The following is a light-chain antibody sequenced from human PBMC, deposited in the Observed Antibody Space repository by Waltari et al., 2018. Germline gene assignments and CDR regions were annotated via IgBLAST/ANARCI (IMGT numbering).Light chain of an antibody. J-gene: IGKJ1*01. CDR3: LQDYSYPRT. V-gene: IGKV1-6*01. Sequence: AIQMTQSPSSLSASIGDRVTITCRASQGVRNDVGWYQQKPGKAPKPLVYAASTLHLGVPSRVSGSGSDTDFTLTVTSLQPEDFATYYCLQDYSYPRTFGQGTRVGNQT. CDR1: QGVRND. CDR2: AAS.